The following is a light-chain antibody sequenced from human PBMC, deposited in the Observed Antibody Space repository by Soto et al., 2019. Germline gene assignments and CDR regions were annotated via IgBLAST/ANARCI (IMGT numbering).Light chain of an antibody. CDR3: MQGTIWPPT. CDR2: RTS. J-gene: IGKJ4*02. Sequence: DVVMTQSPLSPPVTLGQPASISCRSSQSIVYSDGNAYLSWFQQRPGQSPRRLIYRTSNRDSGVPDRFSGSGSGTDFTRTINRVEAEDVGVYYCMQGTIWPPTFGRGTKVEIK. CDR1: QSIVYSDGNAY. V-gene: IGKV2-30*01.